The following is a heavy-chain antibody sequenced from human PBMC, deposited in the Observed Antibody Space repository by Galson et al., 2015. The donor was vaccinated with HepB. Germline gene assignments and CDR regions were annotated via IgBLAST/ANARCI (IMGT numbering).Heavy chain of an antibody. CDR1: GYTFTSYG. CDR3: ARVAKYNYVPDTYFDH. D-gene: IGHD5-18*01. J-gene: IGHJ4*02. V-gene: IGHV1-18*01. Sequence: SVKVSCKASGYTFTSYGISWVRQAPGQGLEWMGWISAYNGNTNYAQKLQGRVTMTTDTSTSTAYMELRSLRSDDTAVYYCARVAKYNYVPDTYFDHWGQGTLVTVSS. CDR2: ISAYNGNT.